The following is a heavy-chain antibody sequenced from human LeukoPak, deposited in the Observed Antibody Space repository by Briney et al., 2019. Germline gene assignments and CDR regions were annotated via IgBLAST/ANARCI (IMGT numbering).Heavy chain of an antibody. Sequence: GGSLRLSCAASGFTFSNYWMSWVCQAPGKGLEWVANIKQDGSEKYYVDSVKGRFTISRDNAKNSLYLQMNSLRAEDTAVYYCARDSGSYLRPLHFDYWGQGTLVTVSS. CDR3: ARDSGSYLRPLHFDY. J-gene: IGHJ4*02. V-gene: IGHV3-7*01. D-gene: IGHD1-26*01. CDR2: IKQDGSEK. CDR1: GFTFSNYW.